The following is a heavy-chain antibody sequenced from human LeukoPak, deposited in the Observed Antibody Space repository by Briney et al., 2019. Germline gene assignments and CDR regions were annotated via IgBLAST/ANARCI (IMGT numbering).Heavy chain of an antibody. V-gene: IGHV3-64*01. D-gene: IGHD3-3*01. CDR3: ARDGSDWYYDFWSGYYDRRWFDP. Sequence: GGSLRLSCAASGFTFSSYAMHWVRQAPGKGLEYVSAISSNGGSTYYANSVKGRFTISRDNSKNTLYLQMVSLRAEDMAVYYCARDGSDWYYDFWSGYYDRRWFDPWGQGTLVTVSS. CDR2: ISSNGGST. J-gene: IGHJ5*02. CDR1: GFTFSSYA.